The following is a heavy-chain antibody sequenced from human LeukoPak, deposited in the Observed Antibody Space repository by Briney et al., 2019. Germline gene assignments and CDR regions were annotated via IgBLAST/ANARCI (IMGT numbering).Heavy chain of an antibody. J-gene: IGHJ3*02. Sequence: GGSLRLSCAASGFTFSSYGMHWVRQAPGEGLEWVAVISYDGSNKYYADSVKGRFTISRDNSKNTLYLQMNSLRAEDTAVYYCAKDPGGSSGYPDAFDIWGQGAMVTVSS. CDR3: AKDPGGSSGYPDAFDI. CDR1: GFTFSSYG. D-gene: IGHD3-22*01. CDR2: ISYDGSNK. V-gene: IGHV3-30*18.